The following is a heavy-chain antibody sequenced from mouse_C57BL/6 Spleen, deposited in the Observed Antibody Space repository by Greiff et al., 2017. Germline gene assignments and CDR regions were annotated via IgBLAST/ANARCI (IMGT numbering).Heavy chain of an antibody. CDR1: VYTFTSYP. V-gene: IGHV1-47*01. D-gene: IGHD2-3*01. CDR2: FHPYNDDT. Sequence: QVQLQQSGADLVKPGASVMMSCKASVYTFTSYPLARMKQNHGNSLAWIGNFHPYNDDTKYTEKFKGNAKLTVEKSSSTGYLELCRLTSDVSAVYYCARGIYDGHYDVWGTGTTVTVAS. J-gene: IGHJ1*03. CDR3: ARGIYDGHYDV.